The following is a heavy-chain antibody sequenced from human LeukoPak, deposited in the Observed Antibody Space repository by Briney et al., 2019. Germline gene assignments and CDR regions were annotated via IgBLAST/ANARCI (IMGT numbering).Heavy chain of an antibody. Sequence: GRSLRLSCTGSGFTFGDYAISWVRQAPGKGLEWVSFISGSGGNTYYVDSVKGRFTISRDNSKNTLYLQMNSLRAEDTAIYYCAKSRPPGYDYWGQGTLVTVSS. CDR2: ISGSGGNT. D-gene: IGHD2-2*01. V-gene: IGHV3-23*01. CDR3: AKSRPPGYDY. CDR1: GFTFGDYA. J-gene: IGHJ4*02.